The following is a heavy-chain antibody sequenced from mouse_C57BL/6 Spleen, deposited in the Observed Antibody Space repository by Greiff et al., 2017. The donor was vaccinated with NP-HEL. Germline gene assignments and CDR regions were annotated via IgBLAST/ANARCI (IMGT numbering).Heavy chain of an antibody. CDR2: IYPGDGDT. Sequence: QVQLQQSGPELVKPGASVKISCKASSYAFSSSWMNWVKQRPGKGLEWIGRIYPGDGDTNYNGKFKGKATLTADKSSSTAYMQLSSLTSEDSAVYFCAREAAQATWFAYWGQGTLVTVSA. CDR3: AREAAQATWFAY. J-gene: IGHJ3*01. CDR1: SYAFSSSW. V-gene: IGHV1-82*01. D-gene: IGHD3-2*02.